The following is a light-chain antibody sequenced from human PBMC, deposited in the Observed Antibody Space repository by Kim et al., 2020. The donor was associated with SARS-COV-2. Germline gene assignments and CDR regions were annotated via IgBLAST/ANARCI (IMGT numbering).Light chain of an antibody. CDR3: QSYDSSLSGLWV. Sequence: QSVLTQPPSVSGDPGQRVTISCTGSSSNIGAGYDVHWYQQLPGTAPKLLIYGNSNRPSGVPDRFSGSKSGTSASLAITGLQAGDEADYYCQSYDSSLSGLWVFGGGTKVTVL. CDR2: GNS. CDR1: SSNIGAGYD. J-gene: IGLJ3*02. V-gene: IGLV1-40*01.